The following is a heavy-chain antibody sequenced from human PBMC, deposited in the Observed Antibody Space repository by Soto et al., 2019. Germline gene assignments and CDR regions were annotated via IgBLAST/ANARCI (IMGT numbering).Heavy chain of an antibody. D-gene: IGHD3-16*01. CDR2: IYYSGST. Sequence: QVQLQESGPGLVKPSETLSLTCTVSGGSISSYYWSWIRQPPGKGLEWIGYIYYSGSTNYNPPLKSRVTISVDTSKNQFSLKLSSVTAADTAVDYCARRYGGNFDYWGQGTLVTVSS. CDR1: GGSISSYY. V-gene: IGHV4-59*01. J-gene: IGHJ4*02. CDR3: ARRYGGNFDY.